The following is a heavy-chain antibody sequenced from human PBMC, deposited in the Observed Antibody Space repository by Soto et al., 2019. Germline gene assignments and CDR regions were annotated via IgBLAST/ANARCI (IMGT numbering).Heavy chain of an antibody. CDR1: GGTFSSYT. J-gene: IGHJ6*03. CDR3: ARDITIERAYYYYYMDV. CDR2: IIPILGIA. D-gene: IGHD1-20*01. V-gene: IGHV1-69*08. Sequence: QVQLVQSGAEVKKPGSSVKVSCKASGGTFSSYTISWVRQAPGQGLEWMGRIIPILGIANYAQKFQGRVTITADKSTSTAYMELSSLRSEDTAMYYCARDITIERAYYYYYMDVWGKGTTVTVSS.